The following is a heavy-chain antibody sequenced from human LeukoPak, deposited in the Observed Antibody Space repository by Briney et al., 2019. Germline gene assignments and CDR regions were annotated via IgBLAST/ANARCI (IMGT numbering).Heavy chain of an antibody. CDR1: GFTFSSYG. D-gene: IGHD4-17*01. CDR2: ISYDGSKE. V-gene: IGHV3-30*18. Sequence: GGSLRLSCAASGFTFSSYGMHWVRQAPGQGLEWVTYISYDGSKEYYADSVKGRFTISRDNSKNTLYLQMNSLRTDDTAVYYCAKDSQDYGLDYWGQGTLVTVSS. CDR3: AKDSQDYGLDY. J-gene: IGHJ4*02.